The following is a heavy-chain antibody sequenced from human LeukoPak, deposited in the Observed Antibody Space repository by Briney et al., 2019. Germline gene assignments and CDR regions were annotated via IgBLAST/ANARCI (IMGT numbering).Heavy chain of an antibody. CDR3: AKEARGVLPDFDF. J-gene: IGHJ4*02. D-gene: IGHD6-13*01. Sequence: QTGGSLRVSCAASGFTFSSYGMHWVRLVPGKGLEWVAVVSYDGNNKYYVDSVKGRFTISRDNSKNTLYLQMNSLRLEDTAVYFCAKEARGVLPDFDFWGQGTAVTVSS. V-gene: IGHV3-30*18. CDR2: VSYDGNNK. CDR1: GFTFSSYG.